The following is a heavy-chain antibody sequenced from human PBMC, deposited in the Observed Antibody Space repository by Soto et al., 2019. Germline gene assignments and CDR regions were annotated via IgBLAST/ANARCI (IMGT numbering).Heavy chain of an antibody. D-gene: IGHD3-22*01. CDR3: ARQLSYYNDRRGYYIDY. J-gene: IGHJ4*02. Sequence: GGSLRLSCAASGSTFSSYEMNWVRQAPGKGPEWLSYISSSGSTIYYADSVKGRFTISRDNAKNSLYLQMNSLRAEDTAVYYCARQLSYYNDRRGYYIDYCGQAPLVTVS. CDR2: ISSSGSTI. V-gene: IGHV3-48*03. CDR1: GSTFSSYE.